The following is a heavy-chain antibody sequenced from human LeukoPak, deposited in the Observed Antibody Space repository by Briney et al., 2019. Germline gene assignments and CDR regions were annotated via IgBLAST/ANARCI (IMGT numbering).Heavy chain of an antibody. V-gene: IGHV5-51*01. Sequence: GESLKISCQGSGYSFTSYWIGWVRQMPGKGLDWMGIIFPVDSDTTYSPSFQGKVTISADRSISTAYLQWSSLKASDTAMYYCASSGDESKYYYYYYMDVWGKGTTVTVSS. CDR3: ASSGDESKYYYYYYMDV. J-gene: IGHJ6*03. CDR1: GYSFTSYW. CDR2: IFPVDSDT.